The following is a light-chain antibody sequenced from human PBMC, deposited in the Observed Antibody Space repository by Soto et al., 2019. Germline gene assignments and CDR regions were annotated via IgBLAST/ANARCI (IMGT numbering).Light chain of an antibody. Sequence: IVWTQSPGTLSLSPGERGTLSCRASQSVSNNYLAWYQQKPGQAPRLLIYGASNRATGIPDRFSGSGSGTDFTLTISRLEPEDFAVYYCQQYGSSGTFGQGTKVDIK. CDR1: QSVSNNY. V-gene: IGKV3-20*01. CDR2: GAS. J-gene: IGKJ1*01. CDR3: QQYGSSGT.